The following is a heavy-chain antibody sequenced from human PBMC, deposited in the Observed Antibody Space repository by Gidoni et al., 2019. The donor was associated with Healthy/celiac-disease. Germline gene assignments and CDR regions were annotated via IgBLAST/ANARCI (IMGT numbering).Heavy chain of an antibody. CDR3: AKDIGGYSYGYHKEDDAFDI. V-gene: IGHV3-9*01. D-gene: IGHD5-18*01. J-gene: IGHJ3*02. CDR2: INWNIGSL. CDR1: GFTCEDDA. Sequence: EGQLVESGGGWAQLGRTRRLSCAAAGFTCEDDAMHWVRQATGKGLGWFSGINWNIGSLGYADSVKGRITISRDNAKNSLYLQMSSLRAEDTALYYCAKDIGGYSYGYHKEDDAFDIWSQGTMVTVSS.